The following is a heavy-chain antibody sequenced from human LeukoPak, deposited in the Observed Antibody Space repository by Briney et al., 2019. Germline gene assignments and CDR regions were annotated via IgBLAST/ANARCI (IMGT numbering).Heavy chain of an antibody. Sequence: PGESLKISCKGSGYSFTTYWIGWVRQMPGKGLEWMGIIYPGDSDTTYSPSFQGQVTISADKSISTAYLQWSSLKASDSAMYYCARPHNRADAFDIWGQGTMVTVSS. CDR2: IYPGDSDT. CDR3: ARPHNRADAFDI. V-gene: IGHV5-51*01. CDR1: GYSFTTYW. J-gene: IGHJ3*02. D-gene: IGHD1-1*01.